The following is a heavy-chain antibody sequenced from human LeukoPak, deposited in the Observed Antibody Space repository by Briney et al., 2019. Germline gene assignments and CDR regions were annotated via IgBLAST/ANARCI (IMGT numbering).Heavy chain of an antibody. CDR1: GGTFSSYA. CDR3: ARDRSTGRNDI. CDR2: ISAYNGNT. J-gene: IGHJ3*02. D-gene: IGHD3-10*01. V-gene: IGHV1-18*01. Sequence: GASVKVSCKASGGTFSSYAISWVRQAPGQELEWMGWISAYNGNTNYAQKLQGRVTMTTDTSTSTAYMELRSLRSDDTAVYYCARDRSTGRNDIWGQGTMVTVSS.